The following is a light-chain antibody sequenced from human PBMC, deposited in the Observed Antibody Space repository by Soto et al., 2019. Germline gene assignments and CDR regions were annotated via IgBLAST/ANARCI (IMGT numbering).Light chain of an antibody. V-gene: IGKV3-15*01. CDR1: QSISSN. CDR2: RTS. CDR3: KQYNNWPGDT. J-gene: IGKJ4*01. Sequence: EIVMTQSPATPSVTPEERATLSCRASQSISSNLAWYQQKPGQAPRLLMFRTSSRATGFPARFSGSGSGTEFNLSKSSLQSEDFGVYYCKQYNNWPGDTFGGGTQVAIK.